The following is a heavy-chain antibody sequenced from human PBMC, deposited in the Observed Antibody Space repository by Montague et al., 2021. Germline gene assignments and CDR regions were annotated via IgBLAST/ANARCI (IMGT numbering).Heavy chain of an antibody. CDR2: VSYGGRP. Sequence: SETLSLTCTFSRSLTNIAHYRACNRPPPGKALLWMLSVSYGGRPYSNSCLTSPVTISVDTSNNHFPLKLSSVTAADTAMYYCARERDRYYYMDIWGKGTTLTLS. J-gene: IGHJ6*03. V-gene: IGHV4-38-2*02. CDR1: RSLTNIAHY. CDR3: ARERDRYYYMDI.